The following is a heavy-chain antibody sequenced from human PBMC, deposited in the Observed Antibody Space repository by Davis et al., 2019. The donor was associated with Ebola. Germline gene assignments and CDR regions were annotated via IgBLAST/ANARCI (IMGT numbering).Heavy chain of an antibody. V-gene: IGHV4-31*03. D-gene: IGHD2-15*01. Sequence: PSETLSLTCTVAGGSMNSGGYYWNWIRQHPGKGLEWIGYIHDTGTTYYNPSLKSRLTMSVGTSKNQFSLKLSSVTAADTAVYYCARSGMIASTGFDYWGLGTLVTVSS. CDR3: ARSGMIASTGFDY. CDR2: IHDTGTT. J-gene: IGHJ4*02. CDR1: GGSMNSGGYY.